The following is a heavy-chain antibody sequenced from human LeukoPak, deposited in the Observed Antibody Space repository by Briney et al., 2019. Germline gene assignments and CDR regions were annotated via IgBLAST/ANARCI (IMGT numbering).Heavy chain of an antibody. J-gene: IGHJ4*02. Sequence: PGGSLRLSCAASGFTFSSSAMSWVHQAPGKGLEWVSAISGSGAGTYYADSVKGRVTISRDDSKNTLYLQMNSLRAEDTAIYSCAKRGHSSGWYYFDYWGQGTLVTVSS. D-gene: IGHD6-19*01. V-gene: IGHV3-23*01. CDR1: GFTFSSSA. CDR2: ISGSGAGT. CDR3: AKRGHSSGWYYFDY.